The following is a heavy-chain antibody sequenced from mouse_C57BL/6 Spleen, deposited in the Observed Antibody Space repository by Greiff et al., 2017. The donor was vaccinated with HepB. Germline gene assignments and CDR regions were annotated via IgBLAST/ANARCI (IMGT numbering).Heavy chain of an antibody. CDR2: IDPSDSYT. CDR1: GYTFTSYW. J-gene: IGHJ4*01. CDR3: ARGKYDGYGMDD. Sequence: QVQLKQPGAELVMPGASVKLSCKASGYTFTSYWMHWVKQRPGQGLEWIGDIDPSDSYTNYNQKFKGKSTLTVDKSSSTAYMQLSSLTSEDSAVYCCARGKYDGYGMDDWGQGTSVTVSS. V-gene: IGHV1-69*01. D-gene: IGHD2-10*02.